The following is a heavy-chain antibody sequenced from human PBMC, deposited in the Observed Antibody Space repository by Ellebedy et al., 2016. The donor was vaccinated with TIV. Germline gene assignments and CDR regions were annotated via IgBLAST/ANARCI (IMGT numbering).Heavy chain of an antibody. Sequence: PGGSLRLSCAASGFTFSSYGMHWVRQAPGKGLEWVAVIWYDGSNKYYADSVKGRFTISRDNSKNTVYLQMNSLRAEDTAMYYCATPLNFGDYVYWGQGILVTVSS. D-gene: IGHD4-17*01. CDR2: IWYDGSNK. CDR3: ATPLNFGDYVY. CDR1: GFTFSSYG. V-gene: IGHV3-33*01. J-gene: IGHJ4*02.